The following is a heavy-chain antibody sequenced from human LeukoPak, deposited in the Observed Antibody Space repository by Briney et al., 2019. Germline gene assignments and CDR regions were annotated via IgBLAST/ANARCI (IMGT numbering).Heavy chain of an antibody. J-gene: IGHJ2*01. D-gene: IGHD3-22*01. CDR1: GGSISSYY. CDR3: ARASGYYDSSGSWYFDL. Sequence: SETLSLTCTVSGGSISSYYWSWIRQPPGKGLEWIGYIYYSGSTNYNPSLKSRVTISVDTSKNQLSLKLSSVTAADTAVYYCARASGYYDSSGSWYFDLWGRGTLVTVSS. V-gene: IGHV4-59*01. CDR2: IYYSGST.